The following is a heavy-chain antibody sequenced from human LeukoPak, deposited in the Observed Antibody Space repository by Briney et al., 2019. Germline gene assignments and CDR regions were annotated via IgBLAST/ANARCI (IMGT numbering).Heavy chain of an antibody. V-gene: IGHV3-23*01. CDR2: ISGSGHRT. CDR1: GFSFSSYG. D-gene: IGHD3-16*01. J-gene: IGHJ4*02. Sequence: GGTLRPSCAASGFSFSSYGMSWVRQAPGKGLEWVSGISGSGHRTYYADSVKGRFTISRDNSNNTLYLQMNSLRAEDTALYYCAKDWGEYFDYVWGSFTSFDSWGQGTLVTVSS. CDR3: AKDWGEYFDYVWGSFTSFDS.